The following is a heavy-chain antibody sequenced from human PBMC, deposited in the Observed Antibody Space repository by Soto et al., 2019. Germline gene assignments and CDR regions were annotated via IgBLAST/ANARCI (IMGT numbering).Heavy chain of an antibody. CDR1: GFTVSSKY. D-gene: IGHD6-25*01. CDR2: IYSGGTT. CDR3: ARDLGSGTDY. Sequence: GGSLRLSCPASGFTVSSKYMSWVRQAPGKGLEWVSVIYSGGTTFYADSVKGRFTISRDNSKNTLYLQMNSLRAEDTAVYHCARDLGSGTDYWGQGTLVTVPQ. J-gene: IGHJ4*02. V-gene: IGHV3-53*01.